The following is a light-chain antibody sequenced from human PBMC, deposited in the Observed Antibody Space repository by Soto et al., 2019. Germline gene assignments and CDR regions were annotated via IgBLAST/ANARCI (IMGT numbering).Light chain of an antibody. CDR3: QQRSNWPLT. J-gene: IGKJ3*01. CDR2: DAS. V-gene: IGKV3-11*01. Sequence: EIVLTQSPATLSLSPGERATLSCRASQSVSTYLAWYQQKPGQAPRLLIYDASNTATGIPARFTGSGSGTDFTLTIISLEPEDFAVYYCQQRSNWPLTFGPGTKVDI. CDR1: QSVSTY.